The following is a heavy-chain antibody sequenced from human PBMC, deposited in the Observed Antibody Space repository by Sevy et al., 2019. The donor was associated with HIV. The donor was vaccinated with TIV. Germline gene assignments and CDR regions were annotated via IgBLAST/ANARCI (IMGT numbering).Heavy chain of an antibody. CDR2: KYYSGSA. J-gene: IGHJ4*02. V-gene: IGHV4-59*13. CDR3: ARSRFLGELY. CDR1: GDSISYYY. Sequence: SETLSLTCSVSGDSISYYYWSWIRQPPGKGLEWIGYKYYSGSATYNPSLKSRVTISVDTSKSQVSLRLSSVTAADTAIYYCARSRFLGELYWSQGTLVTVSS. D-gene: IGHD3-16*01.